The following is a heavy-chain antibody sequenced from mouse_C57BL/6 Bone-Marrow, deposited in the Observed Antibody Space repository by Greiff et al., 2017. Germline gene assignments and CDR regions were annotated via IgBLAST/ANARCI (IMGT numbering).Heavy chain of an antibody. V-gene: IGHV1-12*01. CDR3: ARDAVYSNYEVWFAY. D-gene: IGHD2-5*01. CDR2: IYPGNGDT. J-gene: IGHJ3*01. CDR1: GYTFTSYN. Sequence: LQQSGAELVRPGASVKMSCKASGYTFTSYNMHWVKQTPRQGLEWIGAIYPGNGDTSYNQKFKGKATLTVDKSSSTAYMQLSSLTSEDSAVYFGARDAVYSNYEVWFAYWGQGTLVTVSA.